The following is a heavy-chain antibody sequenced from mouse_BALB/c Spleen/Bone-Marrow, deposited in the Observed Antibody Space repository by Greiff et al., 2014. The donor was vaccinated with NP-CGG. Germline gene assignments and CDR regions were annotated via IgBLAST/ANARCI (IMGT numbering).Heavy chain of an antibody. Sequence: EVMLVESGGGLVQPGGSMKLSCAASGFAFSDTWLDWVRQSPEKGPEWVAEIRTKADDHATYYAESVKGRFTISRDDSISSVYLQMNSLRAEDTGIYYCTPNPFDYWGQGTTLTVSS. J-gene: IGHJ2*01. CDR2: IRTKADDHAT. CDR3: TPNPFDY. CDR1: GFAFSDTW. V-gene: IGHV6-6*01.